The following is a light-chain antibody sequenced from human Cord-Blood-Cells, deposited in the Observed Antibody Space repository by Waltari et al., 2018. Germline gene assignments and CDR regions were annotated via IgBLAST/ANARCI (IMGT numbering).Light chain of an antibody. J-gene: IGLJ3*02. Sequence: QSALTQPPSASGSPGQSVTISCTGTSSDVGGYNYVSWYQQHPGKAPKLMIYEVSKRPSGVPDRCSGSKSGNTASLTVSGLQAEDEAGYYCSSYAGSNNLVFGGGTKLTVL. CDR3: SSYAGSNNLV. CDR2: EVS. V-gene: IGLV2-8*01. CDR1: SSDVGGYNY.